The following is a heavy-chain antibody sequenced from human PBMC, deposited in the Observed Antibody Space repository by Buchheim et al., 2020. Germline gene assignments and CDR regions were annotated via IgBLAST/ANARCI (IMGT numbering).Heavy chain of an antibody. V-gene: IGHV3-30*18. CDR1: GFTFSRYG. D-gene: IGHD2-21*02. CDR2: ISDDGSTI. Sequence: QVQLVESGGGVVQPGRSLRLSCAASGFTFSRYGMHWVRQAPGKGLEWVAVISDDGSTIFYADSVKGRFTISRDNSKNRVYLQLDSLRTEDTAVYYCVKDESGAWTDYLEYWGQGTL. CDR3: VKDESGAWTDYLEY. J-gene: IGHJ4*02.